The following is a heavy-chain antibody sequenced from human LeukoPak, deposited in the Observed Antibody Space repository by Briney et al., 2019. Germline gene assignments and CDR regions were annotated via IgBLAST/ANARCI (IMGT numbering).Heavy chain of an antibody. V-gene: IGHV3-33*01. Sequence: PGGSLRLSCAASGFTFSSYGMHWVRQAPGKGLEWVAVIWYDGSNKYYADSVKGRFTISRDNSKNTLYLQMNSLRAEDTAVYYCARDKVVGATYFDFWGHGTLVTVST. D-gene: IGHD1-26*01. CDR2: IWYDGSNK. CDR1: GFTFSSYG. CDR3: ARDKVVGATYFDF. J-gene: IGHJ4*01.